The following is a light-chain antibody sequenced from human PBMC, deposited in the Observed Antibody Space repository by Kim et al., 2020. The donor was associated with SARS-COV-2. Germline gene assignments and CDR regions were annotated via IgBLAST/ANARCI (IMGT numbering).Light chain of an antibody. V-gene: IGKV3-11*01. CDR2: DAS. J-gene: IGKJ4*01. CDR3: QQRSNWPRT. Sequence: EIVLTQSPVTLSLSLGERATLSCRASQSVSSSLAWYQQKPGQAPRLLIYDASNGATGIPARFSGSGSGTEFTLTISSLEPEDFAVYYCQQRSNWPRTFGGGTKLEIK. CDR1: QSVSSS.